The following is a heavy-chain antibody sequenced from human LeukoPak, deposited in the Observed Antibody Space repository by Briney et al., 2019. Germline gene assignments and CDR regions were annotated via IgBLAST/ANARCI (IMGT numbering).Heavy chain of an antibody. Sequence: GGSLRLSCAASGFTFSSYLMHWVRQAPGKGLVWVSRIKSDGSSTSYADSVKGRFTISRDNAKNTLYLQMNSLRAEDTAVYYCARRSAARDAFDIWGQGTMVTVSS. CDR2: IKSDGSST. CDR1: GFTFSSYL. CDR3: ARRSAARDAFDI. J-gene: IGHJ3*02. D-gene: IGHD6-6*01. V-gene: IGHV3-74*01.